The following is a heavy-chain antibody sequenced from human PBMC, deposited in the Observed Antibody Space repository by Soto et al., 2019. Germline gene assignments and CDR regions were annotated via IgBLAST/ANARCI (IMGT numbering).Heavy chain of an antibody. CDR3: ARIVATWLDY. J-gene: IGHJ4*02. V-gene: IGHV3-21*01. Sequence: PGGSLRLSCAASGFTFSSYSMNWARQAPGKGLEWFSSISSSSSYIYYADSVKGRFTICRDNAKNSLYLQMNSLRAEDTAVYYCARIVATWLDYWGQGTLVTVSS. D-gene: IGHD5-12*01. CDR2: ISSSSSYI. CDR1: GFTFSSYS.